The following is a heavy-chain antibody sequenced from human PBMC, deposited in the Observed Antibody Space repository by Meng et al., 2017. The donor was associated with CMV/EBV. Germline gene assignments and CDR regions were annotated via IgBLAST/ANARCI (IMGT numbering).Heavy chain of an antibody. J-gene: IGHJ4*02. CDR1: RGNYQVSA. Sequence: VAAGGGVKRAGARVKVLWKGSRGNYQVSANSWVRQAPGQGLGGKGGILPIFGTANYAQKVQGRVTITRDAFTRTAYMELSSLKSEDTALYYWAGNPPSSGGSHEDYWGQGTLVTVSS. D-gene: IGHD1-26*01. CDR3: AGNPPSSGGSHEDY. V-gene: IGHV1-69*01. CDR2: ILPIFGTA.